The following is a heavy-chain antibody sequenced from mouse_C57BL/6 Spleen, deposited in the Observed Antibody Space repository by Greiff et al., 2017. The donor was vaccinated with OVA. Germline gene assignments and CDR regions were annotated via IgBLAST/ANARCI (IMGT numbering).Heavy chain of an antibody. D-gene: IGHD5-1-1*01. J-gene: IGHJ1*03. CDR1: GYAFSSYW. CDR2: IYPGDGDT. Sequence: VQLQQSGAELVKPGASVKISCKASGYAFSSYWMNWVKQRPGKGLAWIGQIYPGDGDTNYNGKFKGKATLTADKSSSTAYMQLSSLTSEDSAVYFCARRVYHWYFDVWGTGTTVTVSS. CDR3: ARRVYHWYFDV. V-gene: IGHV1-80*01.